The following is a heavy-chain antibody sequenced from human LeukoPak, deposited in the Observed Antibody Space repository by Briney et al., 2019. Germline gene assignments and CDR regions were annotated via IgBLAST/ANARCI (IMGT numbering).Heavy chain of an antibody. CDR3: ARALSAMVPDY. CDR1: GFTFSTYG. CDR2: IRYDRSNK. V-gene: IGHV3-33*01. Sequence: PGGSLRLSCAASGFTFSTYGMHWVRQAPGKGLEWVAVIRYDRSNKYYGDSVKGRFTISRDNSKNTLYLQMNSLRAEDTAVYYCARALSAMVPDYWGQGTLLTVSS. J-gene: IGHJ4*02. D-gene: IGHD5-18*01.